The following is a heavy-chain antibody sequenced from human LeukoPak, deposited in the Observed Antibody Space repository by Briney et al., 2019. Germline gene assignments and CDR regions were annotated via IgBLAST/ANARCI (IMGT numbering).Heavy chain of an antibody. Sequence: SETLSLTCTVSGGSISSYYWSWIRQPPGKGLEWIGYIYYSGSTNYNPSLKSRVTISVDTSKNQLSLKLSSVTAADTAVYYCSRGASGYDYHWFDPWGQGTLVTVSS. CDR2: IYYSGST. CDR1: GGSISSYY. J-gene: IGHJ5*02. V-gene: IGHV4-59*01. CDR3: SRGASGYDYHWFDP. D-gene: IGHD5-12*01.